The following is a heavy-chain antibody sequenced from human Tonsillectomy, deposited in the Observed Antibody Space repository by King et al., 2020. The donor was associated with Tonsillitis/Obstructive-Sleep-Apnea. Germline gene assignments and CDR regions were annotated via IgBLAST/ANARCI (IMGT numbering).Heavy chain of an antibody. CDR2: IFSNDEK. CDR1: GFSLSNARMG. Sequence: TLKESGPVLVKPTETLTLTCTVSGFSLSNARMGVSWIRQPPGKALEWLAHIFSNDEKSYSTSLKSRLTISKDTSKSQVVLTMTNMDPVDTATYYCARSYSGSYSIYYYYYYMDVWGKGTTVTVSS. D-gene: IGHD1-26*01. V-gene: IGHV2-26*01. CDR3: ARSYSGSYSIYYYYYYMDV. J-gene: IGHJ6*03.